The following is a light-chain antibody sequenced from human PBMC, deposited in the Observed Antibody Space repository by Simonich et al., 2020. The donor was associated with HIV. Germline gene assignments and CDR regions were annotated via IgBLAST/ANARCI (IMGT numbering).Light chain of an antibody. J-gene: IGKJ1*01. V-gene: IGKV4-1*01. CDR2: WAS. Sequence: DIVMTQSPDYLAVSLGERATINCKSSQCDLYSSNNKDYLAWYQQKPGQPPNLRIYWASTRESGVPDRFSGSGSETDFTLTISSLQAEDVAVYYCQQYYITPHTFGQGTKVEIK. CDR3: QQYYITPHT. CDR1: QCDLYSSNNKDY.